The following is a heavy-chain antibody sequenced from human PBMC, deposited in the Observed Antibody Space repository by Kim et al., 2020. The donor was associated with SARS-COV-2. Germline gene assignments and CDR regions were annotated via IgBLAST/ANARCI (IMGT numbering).Heavy chain of an antibody. D-gene: IGHD3-3*02. Sequence: DGGSRYDADSVKGRFTTSRDNANNMVYLQMNSLRVDDTAINYCTSIFEYWGQGALVTVSS. V-gene: IGHV3-74*01. CDR2: DGGSR. J-gene: IGHJ4*02. CDR3: TSIFEY.